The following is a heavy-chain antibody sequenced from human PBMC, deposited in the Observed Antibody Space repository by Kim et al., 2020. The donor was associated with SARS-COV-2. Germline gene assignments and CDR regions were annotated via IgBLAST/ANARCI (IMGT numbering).Heavy chain of an antibody. J-gene: IGHJ4*02. CDR3: ARDRYSYGYFDY. V-gene: IGHV4-59*01. D-gene: IGHD5-18*01. Sequence: YNPSLKSRVTISVDTSKNQFSLKLSSVTAADTAVYYCARDRYSYGYFDYWGQGTLVTVSS.